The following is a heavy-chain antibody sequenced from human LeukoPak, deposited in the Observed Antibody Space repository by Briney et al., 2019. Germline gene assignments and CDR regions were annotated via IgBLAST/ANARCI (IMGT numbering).Heavy chain of an antibody. CDR1: GFTFSSYA. Sequence: GGSLRLSCAASGFTFSSYAMSWVRQAPGKGLEWVSAISGGGGGTYYADSVKGRFTISRDNSKNTLYLRMNSLRAEDTAVYYCAQDVDNTGPKVYFQNWGQGSLVTVSS. CDR2: ISGGGGGT. V-gene: IGHV3-23*01. J-gene: IGHJ1*01. D-gene: IGHD5-12*01. CDR3: AQDVDNTGPKVYFQN.